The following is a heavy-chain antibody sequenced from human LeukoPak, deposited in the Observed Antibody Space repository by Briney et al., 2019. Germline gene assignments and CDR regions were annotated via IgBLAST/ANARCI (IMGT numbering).Heavy chain of an antibody. CDR1: GGSISSYY. CDR2: IYYSGST. D-gene: IGHD3-9*01. CDR3: ARGALRYFDWLLDYFDY. J-gene: IGHJ4*02. Sequence: SETLSLTCTVSGGSISSYYWSWIRQPPGKGLEWIGYIYYSGSTNYNPSLKSRVTISVDTSKNQFSLKLSSVTAAGTAVYYCARGALRYFDWLLDYFDYWGQGTLVTVSS. V-gene: IGHV4-59*01.